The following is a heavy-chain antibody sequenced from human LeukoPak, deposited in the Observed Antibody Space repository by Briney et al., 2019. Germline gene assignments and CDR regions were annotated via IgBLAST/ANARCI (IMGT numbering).Heavy chain of an antibody. V-gene: IGHV4-39*07. Sequence: PSATLSLTCTVSGGSITSSSYYWGWIRQPPGKGLEWIGSIYYSGNTHYNPSLKSRVIVSSDTSKNQFSLMLNSVTAADTAVYYCARDKGQYGSGTPGLTWFDPWGQGTLVTVSS. CDR2: IYYSGNT. D-gene: IGHD3-10*01. CDR3: ARDKGQYGSGTPGLTWFDP. J-gene: IGHJ5*02. CDR1: GGSITSSSYY.